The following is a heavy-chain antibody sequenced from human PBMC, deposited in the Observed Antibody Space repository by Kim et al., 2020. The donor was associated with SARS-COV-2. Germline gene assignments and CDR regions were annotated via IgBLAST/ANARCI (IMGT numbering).Heavy chain of an antibody. V-gene: IGHV3-64D*09. D-gene: IGHD3-22*01. J-gene: IGHJ4*02. Sequence: SVKGRFTISRENSKNKLYLQMSSLRAEDTAVYYCVKDLWYYYGSSGYLPYWGQGTLVTVSS. CDR3: VKDLWYYYGSSGYLPY.